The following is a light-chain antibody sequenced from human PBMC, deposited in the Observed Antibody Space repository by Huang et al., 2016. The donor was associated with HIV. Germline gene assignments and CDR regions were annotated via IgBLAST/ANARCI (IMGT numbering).Light chain of an antibody. Sequence: EIVLTQSPGTLSLSPGERATLSCRASQSVRSSYLAWYQQKPGQAPRRLIYGSSTRATGIPDRFSGSGSGTDFTLTISRLEPEDFAVYYCQQYGRSSWTFGQGTKVEIK. CDR2: GSS. J-gene: IGKJ1*01. CDR3: QQYGRSSWT. CDR1: QSVRSSY. V-gene: IGKV3-20*01.